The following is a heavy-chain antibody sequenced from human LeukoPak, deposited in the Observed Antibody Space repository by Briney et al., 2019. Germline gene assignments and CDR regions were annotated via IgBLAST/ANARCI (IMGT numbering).Heavy chain of an antibody. CDR3: ARHEVGYCHGGSCPYYFDY. D-gene: IGHD2-15*01. CDR1: GGSISSYY. J-gene: IGHJ4*02. V-gene: IGHV4-59*08. Sequence: SETLSLTCTVSGGSISSYYWSWIRQPPGMGLEWIAYIYYSGNTRYNPSLQSRVTISVDTSKNQFSLKLNSVTAADTVVYYRARHEVGYCHGGSCPYYFDYWGQGTLVTVSS. CDR2: IYYSGNT.